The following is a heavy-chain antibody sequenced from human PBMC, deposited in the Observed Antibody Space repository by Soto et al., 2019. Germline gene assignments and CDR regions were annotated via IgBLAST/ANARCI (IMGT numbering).Heavy chain of an antibody. CDR3: TTEMGPDLALGMTDAFDI. CDR1: GFTFSNAW. J-gene: IGHJ3*02. Sequence: GGSLRLSCAASGFTFSNAWMNWVRQAPGKGLEWVGRIKSKTDGGTTDYAAPVKGRFTISRDDSKNTLYLQMNSLKTEDTAVYYCTTEMGPDLALGMTDAFDIWGQGTMVTVSS. V-gene: IGHV3-15*07. CDR2: IKSKTDGGTT. D-gene: IGHD6-13*01.